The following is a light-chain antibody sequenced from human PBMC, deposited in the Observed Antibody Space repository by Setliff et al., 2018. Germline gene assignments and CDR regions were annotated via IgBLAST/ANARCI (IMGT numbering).Light chain of an antibody. J-gene: IGLJ1*01. V-gene: IGLV2-14*03. CDR1: SSDVGGYDY. CDR2: DVS. Sequence: QSVLTQPASVSGSPRQSITISCTGTSSDVGGYDYVSWYQQHPDKAPKLMIFDVSNRPSGVSNRFSGSKSGNTASLTISGLQAEDEADYYCSSYAGSSTLYVFGTGTKVTVL. CDR3: SSYAGSSTLYV.